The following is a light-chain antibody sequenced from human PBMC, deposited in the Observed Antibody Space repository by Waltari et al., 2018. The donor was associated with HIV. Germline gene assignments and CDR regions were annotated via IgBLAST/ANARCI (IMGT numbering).Light chain of an antibody. Sequence: SYELTQPPSVSVSPGQTATITCSGDKLGDKYVFWYQQKPGQSPVLVISQDIKRSSGIPERFSGSNSGNTATLTISGTQAMDEADYYCQAWDSSTAVFGTGTKVTVL. CDR2: QDI. V-gene: IGLV3-1*01. CDR1: KLGDKY. CDR3: QAWDSSTAV. J-gene: IGLJ1*01.